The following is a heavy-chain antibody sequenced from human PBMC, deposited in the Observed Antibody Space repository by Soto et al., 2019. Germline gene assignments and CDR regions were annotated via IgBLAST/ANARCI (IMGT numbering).Heavy chain of an antibody. V-gene: IGHV2-5*01. CDR3: AHHTITPATNWFDP. CDR2: IYCNDDK. CDR1: GSSLTTSGVG. J-gene: IGHJ5*02. D-gene: IGHD2-2*01. Sequence: SGPTLVNPTQPLTLTCTFSGSSLTTSGVGGGWMHQPPGKALEWLALIYCNDDKRYSPFLRGRLTITKDTSKNQVVLAMTNMDPVDTATYYCAHHTITPATNWFDPGGLGTLVTVSS.